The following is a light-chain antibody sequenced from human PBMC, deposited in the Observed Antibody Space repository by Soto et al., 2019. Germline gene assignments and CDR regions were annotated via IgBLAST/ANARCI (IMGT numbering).Light chain of an antibody. Sequence: QSALTQPASVSGSLGQSTTICCIGSSDNIGSYNLVSWYQQKPGKAPKIIIFEGSKRPSGVSNRFSGSRSGNTASLTISGLQAEDEADYYCCSFAGTGTQYVFGTGTKLTVL. CDR3: CSFAGTGTQYV. CDR2: EGS. CDR1: SDNIGSYNL. J-gene: IGLJ1*01. V-gene: IGLV2-23*01.